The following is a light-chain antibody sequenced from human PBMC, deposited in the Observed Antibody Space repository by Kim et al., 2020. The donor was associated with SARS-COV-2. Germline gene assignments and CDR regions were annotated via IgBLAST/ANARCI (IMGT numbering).Light chain of an antibody. Sequence: APGKTARITGGGNNSGSKSVHWYQQKPGQAPVLVIYYDSDRPSGIPERFSGSNSGNTATLTISRVEAGDEADYYCQVGDSSSDHRVFGGGTQLTVL. CDR1: NSGSKS. J-gene: IGLJ3*02. CDR3: QVGDSSSDHRV. V-gene: IGLV3-21*04. CDR2: YDS.